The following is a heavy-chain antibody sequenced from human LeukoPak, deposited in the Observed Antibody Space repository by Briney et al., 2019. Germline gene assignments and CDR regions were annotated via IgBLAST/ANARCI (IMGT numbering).Heavy chain of an antibody. CDR1: GFTFSSYA. Sequence: GGSLRLSCATSGFTFSSYAMSWIRQAPGKGLEWVANINQDGSEKSYVDSVEGRFTISRDNAKKSLYLHVNSLRAEDTAVYYCARDIYGGHDYWGQGTLLTVSS. J-gene: IGHJ4*02. V-gene: IGHV3-7*04. CDR2: INQDGSEK. D-gene: IGHD2-21*01. CDR3: ARDIYGGHDY.